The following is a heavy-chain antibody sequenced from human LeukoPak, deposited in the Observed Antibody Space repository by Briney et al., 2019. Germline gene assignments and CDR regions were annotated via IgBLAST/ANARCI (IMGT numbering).Heavy chain of an antibody. CDR2: IYPGDSKT. V-gene: IGHV5-51*01. CDR1: GYKFTNYY. J-gene: IGHJ4*02. D-gene: IGHD3-16*02. CDR3: TRQLRLGDLSPPGLDY. Sequence: GEPLKISCKGSGYKFTNYYIGWVRQMPGKGLEWMGMIYPGDSKTRYSPSFQGQVTVSVDKSINTAYLQWSSLKASDTAVYYCTRQLRLGDLSPPGLDYWGQGTLVTVSS.